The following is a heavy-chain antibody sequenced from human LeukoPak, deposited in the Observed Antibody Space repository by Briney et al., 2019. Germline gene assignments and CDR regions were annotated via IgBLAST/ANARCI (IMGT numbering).Heavy chain of an antibody. Sequence: PSEPLSLTCTVSGGSISSGDYYWSWIRQPPGKGLEWIGYIYYSGSTYYNPSLKSRVTISVDTSKNQFSLKLSSVTAADTAVYYCARDRRDYSNYDYWGQGTLVTVSS. CDR1: GGSISSGDYY. J-gene: IGHJ4*02. CDR3: ARDRRDYSNYDY. V-gene: IGHV4-30-4*01. D-gene: IGHD4-11*01. CDR2: IYYSGST.